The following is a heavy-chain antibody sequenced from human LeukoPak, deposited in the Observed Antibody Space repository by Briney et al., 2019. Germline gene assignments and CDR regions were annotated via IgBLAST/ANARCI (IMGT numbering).Heavy chain of an antibody. V-gene: IGHV4-39*01. CDR2: IHYSGST. Sequence: SETLSLTCTVSGGSISSSSYYWGWIRQPPGKGLEWIGSIHYSGSTYYNPSLKSRVTISVDTSKNQFSLKLSSVTAADTAVYYCASSNTDDSSGYSFDYWGQGTLVTVSS. J-gene: IGHJ4*02. CDR1: GGSISSSSYY. CDR3: ASSNTDDSSGYSFDY. D-gene: IGHD3-22*01.